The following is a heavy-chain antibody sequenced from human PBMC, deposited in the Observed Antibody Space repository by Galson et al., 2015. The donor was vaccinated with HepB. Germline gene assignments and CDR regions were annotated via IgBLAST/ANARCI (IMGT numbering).Heavy chain of an antibody. CDR3: ARSSGAAAGGTDY. J-gene: IGHJ4*02. CDR2: IWYDGSNK. CDR1: GFTFSSYG. D-gene: IGHD6-13*01. V-gene: IGHV3-33*01. Sequence: SLRLSCAASGFTFSSYGMHWVRQAPGKGLEWVAVIWYDGSNKYYADSVKGRFTISRDNSKNTLYLQMNSLRAEDTAVYYCARSSGAAAGGTDYWGQGTLSPSPQ.